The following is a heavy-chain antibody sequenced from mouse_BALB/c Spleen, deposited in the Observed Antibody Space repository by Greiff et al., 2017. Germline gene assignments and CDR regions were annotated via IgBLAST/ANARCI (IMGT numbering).Heavy chain of an antibody. D-gene: IGHD3-3*01. Sequence: EVNVVESGGGLVKPGGSLKLSCAASGFTFSSYAMSWVRQSPEKRLEWVAEISSGGSYTYYPDTVTGRFTISRDNAKNTLYLEMSSLRSEDTAMYYCARGGRGAMDYWGQGTSVTVSS. CDR3: ARGGRGAMDY. CDR2: ISSGGSYT. CDR1: GFTFSSYA. J-gene: IGHJ4*01. V-gene: IGHV5-9-4*01.